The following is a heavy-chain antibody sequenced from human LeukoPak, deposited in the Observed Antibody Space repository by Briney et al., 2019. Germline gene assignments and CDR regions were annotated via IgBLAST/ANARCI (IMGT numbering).Heavy chain of an antibody. J-gene: IGHJ4*02. V-gene: IGHV3-21*05. D-gene: IGHD6-13*01. CDR1: GLTFSSYV. CDR3: AGVGSSSRSPYYFDY. CDR2: ISSSSSYT. Sequence: GGSLRLSYAASGLTFSSYVMSWVRQAPGKGLEWVSYISSSSSYTNYADSVKGRFTISRDNAKNSLYLQMNSLRAEDTAVYYCAGVGSSSRSPYYFDYWGQGTLVTVSS.